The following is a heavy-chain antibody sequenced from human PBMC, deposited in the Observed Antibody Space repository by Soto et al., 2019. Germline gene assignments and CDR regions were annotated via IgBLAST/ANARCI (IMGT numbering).Heavy chain of an antibody. Sequence: PSQTLSLTCAISGDSVSSNSAAWNWIRQSPSRGLEWLGRTYYRSKWYNDYAVSVKSRITINPDTSKNQFSLQLNSVTPEDTAVYFCARDVVVVPAAPNYYYYGMDVWGQGTTVTVPS. CDR1: GDSVSSNSAA. CDR3: ARDVVVVPAAPNYYYYGMDV. V-gene: IGHV6-1*01. D-gene: IGHD2-2*01. CDR2: TYYRSKWYN. J-gene: IGHJ6*02.